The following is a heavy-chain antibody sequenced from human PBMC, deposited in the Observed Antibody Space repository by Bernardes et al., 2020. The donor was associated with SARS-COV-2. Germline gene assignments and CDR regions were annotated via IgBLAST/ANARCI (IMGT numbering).Heavy chain of an antibody. V-gene: IGHV5-51*01. CDR2: IYPGDSDT. CDR1: SYTYTTYW. CDR3: ARRRYGDFGVDV. J-gene: IGHJ6*02. D-gene: IGHD4-17*01. Sequence: GEYRKLSVKCSSYTYTTYWIGWVLPMPGKGLEWMGLIYPGDSDTKYSPSFQGRVTISADKSVNTAYLQWSSLKASDTAIYYCARRRYGDFGVDVWGQGTTVTVSS.